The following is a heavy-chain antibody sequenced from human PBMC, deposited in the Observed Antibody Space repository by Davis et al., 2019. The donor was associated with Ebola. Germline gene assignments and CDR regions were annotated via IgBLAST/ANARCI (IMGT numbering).Heavy chain of an antibody. CDR2: INPNSGGT. CDR1: GYTFTGYY. V-gene: IGHV1-2*02. Sequence: ASVKVSCQASGYTFTGYYMHWVRQAPGQGLEWMGWINPNSGGTNYAQKFQGRVTMTRDTSVSTAYMELSRLRSDDTAVYYCARDSGVVAANIDYWGQGTLVTVSS. CDR3: ARDSGVVAANIDY. J-gene: IGHJ4*02. D-gene: IGHD2-15*01.